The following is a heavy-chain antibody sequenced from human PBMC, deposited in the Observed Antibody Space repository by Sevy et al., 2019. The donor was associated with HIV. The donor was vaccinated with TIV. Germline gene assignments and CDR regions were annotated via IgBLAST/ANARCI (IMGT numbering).Heavy chain of an antibody. CDR2: MNANSGNT. V-gene: IGHV1-8*01. J-gene: IGHJ6*02. CDR1: GYTFTSYD. CDR3: ARYYYDSSGYYDYNGMDV. Sequence: ASVKVSCKASGYTFTSYDINWVRQATGQGLEWMGWMNANSGNTGYAQKFQGRVTMTRNTSIRTAYMELSSLRSEDTAVYYCARYYYDSSGYYDYNGMDVWGQGTTVTVSS. D-gene: IGHD3-22*01.